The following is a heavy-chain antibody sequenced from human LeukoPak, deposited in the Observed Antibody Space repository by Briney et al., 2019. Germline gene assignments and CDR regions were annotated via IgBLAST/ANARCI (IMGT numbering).Heavy chain of an antibody. D-gene: IGHD2-2*02. CDR3: ARPVVPAGIEYYYYGMDV. V-gene: IGHV1-69*04. J-gene: IGHJ6*02. CDR2: IIPVLGIA. Sequence: SVKVSCKASGGTFSSYAISWVRQAPGQGLEWMGRIIPVLGIANYAQKFQGRVTITADKSTSTAYMELSSLRSEDTAVYYCARPVVPAGIEYYYYGMDVWGQGTTVTVSS. CDR1: GGTFSSYA.